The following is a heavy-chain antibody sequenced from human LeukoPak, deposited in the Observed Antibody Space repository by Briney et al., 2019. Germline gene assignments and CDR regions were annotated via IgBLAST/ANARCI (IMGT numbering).Heavy chain of an antibody. CDR1: GFTFSSYE. CDR3: AGKPRDGYNDGRFDF. J-gene: IGHJ4*02. Sequence: GGSLRLSCVASGFTFSSYEMNWVRQAPGKGLEWVSYISTTGRTTYYADSVQGRFTMSRDNAKNSVFLQVNSLRADDTAVYYCAGKPRDGYNDGRFDFWGQGTLVTVSS. CDR2: ISTTGRTT. D-gene: IGHD5-24*01. V-gene: IGHV3-48*03.